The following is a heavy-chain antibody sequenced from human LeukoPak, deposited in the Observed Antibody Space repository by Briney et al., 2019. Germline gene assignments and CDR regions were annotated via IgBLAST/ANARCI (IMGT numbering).Heavy chain of an antibody. CDR3: ARGGIRGGGAAAVQPRNPYYYYYMDV. Sequence: GGSLRLSCAASGFTFSSYGMSWVRQAPGKGLEWVSSISSSSSYIYYADSVKGRFTISRDNAKNSLYLQMNSLRAEDTAVYYCARGGIRGGGAAAVQPRNPYYYYYMDVWGKGTTVTVSS. CDR1: GFTFSSYG. J-gene: IGHJ6*03. D-gene: IGHD6-13*01. V-gene: IGHV3-21*01. CDR2: ISSSSSYI.